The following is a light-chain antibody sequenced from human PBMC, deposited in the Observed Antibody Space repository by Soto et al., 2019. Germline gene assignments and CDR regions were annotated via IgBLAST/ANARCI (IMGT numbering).Light chain of an antibody. CDR2: GAS. J-gene: IGKJ2*01. CDR1: QSVSSTY. CDR3: QQYGRSPPFT. Sequence: IVLTQSPGTLSLSPGERATLSCRASQSVSSTYIAWYQQKPGQAPRLLMYGASSRATGIPERFSGSGSGTDFTLIISRLEPEDFAVYFCQQYGRSPPFTFGQGTKVEIK. V-gene: IGKV3-20*01.